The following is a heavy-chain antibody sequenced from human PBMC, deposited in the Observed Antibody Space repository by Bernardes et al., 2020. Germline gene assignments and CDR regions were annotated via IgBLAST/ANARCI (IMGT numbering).Heavy chain of an antibody. CDR3: ARVVENNSAYYSTPLDS. CDR1: GFTFSSYS. CDR2: ISSSSAI. D-gene: IGHD3-22*01. J-gene: IGHJ4*02. Sequence: GGSLRLSCAASGFTFSSYSMNWVRQAPGKGLEWVSYISSSSAIYYAGSVKGRFIISRDNAKNSLYLQMNSLRDDDTAVYYCARVVENNSAYYSTPLDSWGQGTLVTVSS. V-gene: IGHV3-48*02.